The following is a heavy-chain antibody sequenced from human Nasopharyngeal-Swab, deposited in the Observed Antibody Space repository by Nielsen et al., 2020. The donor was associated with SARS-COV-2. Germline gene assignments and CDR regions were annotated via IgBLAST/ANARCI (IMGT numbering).Heavy chain of an antibody. J-gene: IGHJ6*03. CDR2: ISGSGGST. CDR1: GFTFSSYA. CDR3: ARDMRDYVWSGYQRFYYYMDV. D-gene: IGHD3-16*01. Sequence: GGSLRLSCAASGFTFSSYAMSWVRQAPGKGLEWISSISGSGGSTYYADSVKGRSVKGRFTISRDNSKNTLYLQVSGLRAEDTAVYYCARDMRDYVWSGYQRFYYYMDVWGKGTTVTVSS. V-gene: IGHV3-23*01.